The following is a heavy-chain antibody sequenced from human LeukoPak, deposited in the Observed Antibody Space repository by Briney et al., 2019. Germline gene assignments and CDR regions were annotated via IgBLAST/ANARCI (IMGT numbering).Heavy chain of an antibody. J-gene: IGHJ6*03. Sequence: GESLKISCKGSGYSFTSYWIGWARQMPGKGLEWMGIIYPGDSDTRYSPSFQGQVTISADKSISTAYLQWSSLKASDTAMYYCARLPSSSWYYYYYMDVWGKGTTVTVSS. D-gene: IGHD6-13*01. V-gene: IGHV5-51*01. CDR3: ARLPSSSWYYYYYMDV. CDR2: IYPGDSDT. CDR1: GYSFTSYW.